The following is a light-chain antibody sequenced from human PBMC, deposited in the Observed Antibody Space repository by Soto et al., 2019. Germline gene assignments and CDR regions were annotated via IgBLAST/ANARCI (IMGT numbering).Light chain of an antibody. CDR3: QQYGSSPQT. CDR1: QSVSSNY. CDR2: GAS. Sequence: EIVLTQSPGTLSLSPGERATLSCRASQSVSSNYLAWYQHKPGQAPRLLIYGASNRATGIPDRFSGSGSGTDFTLTISRLEPEDFAVYYCQQYGSSPQTFGQGTKVKIK. V-gene: IGKV3-20*01. J-gene: IGKJ1*01.